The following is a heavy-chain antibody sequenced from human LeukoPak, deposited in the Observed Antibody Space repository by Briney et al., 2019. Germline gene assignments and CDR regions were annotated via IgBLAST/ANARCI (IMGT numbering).Heavy chain of an antibody. J-gene: IGHJ4*02. CDR3: ARVIVVGAKVDY. D-gene: IGHD1-26*01. CDR1: GGSISSYY. V-gene: IGHV4-59*08. CDR2: IYYSGST. Sequence: KPSETLSLTCTVSGGSISSYYWSWIRQPPGKGLEWIGYIYYSGSTNYNPSLKSRVTISVDTSKNQFSLKLSSVTAADTAVYYCARVIVVGAKVDYWGQGTLVTVSS.